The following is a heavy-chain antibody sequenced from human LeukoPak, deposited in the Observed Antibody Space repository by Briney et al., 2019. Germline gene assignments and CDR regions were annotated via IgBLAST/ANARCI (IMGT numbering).Heavy chain of an antibody. Sequence: GASVKVSCKASGYTFTSYYMHWVRQAPGQGLEWMGIINPSGGSTSYAQKFQGRVTMTRDTSTSTVYMELSSLRSEDTAVYYCARVSASDILTGYNDYWGQGTLVTVSS. CDR3: ARVSASDILTGYNDY. D-gene: IGHD3-9*01. V-gene: IGHV1-46*01. CDR1: GYTFTSYY. J-gene: IGHJ4*02. CDR2: INPSGGST.